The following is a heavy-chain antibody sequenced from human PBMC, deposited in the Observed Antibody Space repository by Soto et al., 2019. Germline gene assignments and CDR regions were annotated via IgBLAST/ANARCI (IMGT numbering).Heavy chain of an antibody. J-gene: IGHJ5*02. D-gene: IGHD2-15*01. Sequence: ASVKVSCKASGYSFTGYYIHWVRQAPGQGLEWMGYINPNIGDTRYAQDLQGRVTMTRDTSINTASMELRRLTSDDTAVYYCARDGVALGFDPWGQGTLVTVSS. CDR1: GYSFTGYY. V-gene: IGHV1-2*02. CDR2: INPNIGDT. CDR3: ARDGVALGFDP.